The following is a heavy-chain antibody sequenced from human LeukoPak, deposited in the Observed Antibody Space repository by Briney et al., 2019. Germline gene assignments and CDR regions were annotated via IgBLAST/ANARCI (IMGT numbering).Heavy chain of an antibody. CDR1: GGSISSYY. V-gene: IGHV4-4*07. CDR3: ARSPHRDYYYYYGMDV. CDR2: IYTSGST. Sequence: SETLSLTCTVSGGSISSYYWSWIRQPAGKGLEWIGRIYTSGSTNYNPSLESRVTMSVDTSTNKFSVQLSSATAADTAVYYCARSPHRDYYYYYGMDVWGQGTTVTVSS. J-gene: IGHJ6*02.